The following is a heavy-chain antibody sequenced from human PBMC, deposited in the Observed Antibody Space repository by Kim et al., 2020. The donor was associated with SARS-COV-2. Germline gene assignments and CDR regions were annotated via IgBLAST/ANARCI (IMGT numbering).Heavy chain of an antibody. V-gene: IGHV1-8*01. CDR1: GYTFTSYD. Sequence: ASVKVSCKASGYTFTSYDINWVRQATGQGLEWMGWMNPNSGNTGYAQKFQGRVTMTRNTSISTAYMELSSLRSEDTAVYYCARHRQLVPRRWFDPWGQGTLVTVSS. D-gene: IGHD6-13*01. CDR2: MNPNSGNT. CDR3: ARHRQLVPRRWFDP. J-gene: IGHJ5*02.